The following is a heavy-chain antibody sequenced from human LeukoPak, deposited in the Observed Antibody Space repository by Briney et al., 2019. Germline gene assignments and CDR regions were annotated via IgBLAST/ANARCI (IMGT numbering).Heavy chain of an antibody. V-gene: IGHV4-39*07. D-gene: IGHD2-15*01. Sequence: PSETLSLTCTVSGGSISSSSYYWGWIRQPPGKGLEWIGSIYYSGSTYYNPSLKSRVTISVDTSKNQFSLKLNSVTAADTAVYYCARGQRRGGSGELDFWGQGTLVAVSS. CDR1: GGSISSSSYY. CDR2: IYYSGST. CDR3: ARGQRRGGSGELDF. J-gene: IGHJ4*02.